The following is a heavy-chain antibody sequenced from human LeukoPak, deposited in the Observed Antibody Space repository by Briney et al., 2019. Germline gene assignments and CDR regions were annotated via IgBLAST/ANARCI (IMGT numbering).Heavy chain of an antibody. CDR1: GYTFTGYY. CDR2: INPNSGGT. J-gene: IGHJ4*02. V-gene: IGHV1-2*02. Sequence: ASVKVSCKASGYTFTGYYMHWVRQAPGQGLEWMGWINPNSGGTNYAQKFQGRVTMTRDTSISTAYMELSRLRSDDTAVYYCARGKRERFGTGKYHFDYWGQGTLVTVSS. D-gene: IGHD3-10*01. CDR3: ARGKRERFGTGKYHFDY.